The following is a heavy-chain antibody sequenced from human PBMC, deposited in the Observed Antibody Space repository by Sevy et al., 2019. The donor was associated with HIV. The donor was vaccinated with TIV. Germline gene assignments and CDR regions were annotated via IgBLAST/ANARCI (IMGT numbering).Heavy chain of an antibody. Sequence: GGSLRLSCAASGFTFSSYNMNWVRQAPGKGLEWVSSISGLSNYIYYADSVKGRFTISRDNAENSLYLQMNSVRAEDTAVYYCARDLFSGGNAVYGYWGQGTLVTVSS. CDR2: ISGLSNYI. J-gene: IGHJ4*02. CDR3: ARDLFSGGNAVYGY. CDR1: GFTFSSYN. D-gene: IGHD2-15*01. V-gene: IGHV3-21*01.